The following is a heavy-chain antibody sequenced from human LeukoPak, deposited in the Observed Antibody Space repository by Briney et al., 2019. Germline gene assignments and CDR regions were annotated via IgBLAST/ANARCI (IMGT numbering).Heavy chain of an antibody. D-gene: IGHD3-9*01. V-gene: IGHV4-59*01. CDR3: ARVRGDVLRYSIDY. CDR2: IYYSGST. Sequence: PSETLSLTCTVSGGSISSYYWSWIRQPPGKGLEWIGYIYYSGSTNYNPSLKSRVTISVDTSKNQFSLKLSSVTAADTAVYYCARVRGDVLRYSIDYWGQGTLVTVSS. J-gene: IGHJ4*02. CDR1: GGSISSYY.